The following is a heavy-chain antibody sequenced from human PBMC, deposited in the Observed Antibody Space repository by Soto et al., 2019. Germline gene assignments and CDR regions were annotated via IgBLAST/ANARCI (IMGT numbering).Heavy chain of an antibody. V-gene: IGHV3-30*18. Sequence: PGGSLRLSCAASGFTFSSYGMHWVRQAPGKGLEWVAVISYDGSNKYYADSVKGRFTISRDNSKNTLYLQMNSLRAEDTAVYYCAKDHAVVVVAAWCFMDVWGQGTTVTVSS. CDR1: GFTFSSYG. CDR2: ISYDGSNK. D-gene: IGHD2-15*01. CDR3: AKDHAVVVVAAWCFMDV. J-gene: IGHJ6*02.